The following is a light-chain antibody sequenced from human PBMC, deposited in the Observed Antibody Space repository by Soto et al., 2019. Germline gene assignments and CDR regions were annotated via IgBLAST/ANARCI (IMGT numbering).Light chain of an antibody. CDR2: LNSDGSH. V-gene: IGLV4-69*01. CDR1: SGHSSNP. J-gene: IGLJ2*01. Sequence: QSVLTQSPSASASLGASVKLTCTLSSGHSSNPITWHQQQPEKGPRYLMRLNSDGSHRKGDGISDRFSGSSSGVERYLTISSPQSEDEADYYCQTWGPGIRVFGGGTQLTVL. CDR3: QTWGPGIRV.